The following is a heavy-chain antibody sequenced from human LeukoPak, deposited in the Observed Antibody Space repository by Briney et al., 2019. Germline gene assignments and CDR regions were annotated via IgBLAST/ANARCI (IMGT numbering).Heavy chain of an antibody. CDR3: AKVRYCSGVNCYPDDN. J-gene: IGHJ4*02. V-gene: IGHV3-66*02. CDR2: IYSGGST. CDR1: GFTVSSNY. D-gene: IGHD2-15*01. Sequence: GGSLRLSCAASGFTVSSNYMSWVRQAPGKGLEWVSVIYSGGSTYYADSVKGRFTISRDSSKNMLYLEMNSLSTEDTAVYYCAKVRYCSGVNCYPDDNWGQGTLVTVSS.